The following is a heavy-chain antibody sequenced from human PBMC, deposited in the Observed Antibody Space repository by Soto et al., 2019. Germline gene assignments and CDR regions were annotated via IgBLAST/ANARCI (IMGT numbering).Heavy chain of an antibody. D-gene: IGHD1-1*01. CDR2: VSAYSSNT. Sequence: QVQLVQSGGEVKKPGASVKVSCEASGYRFSSYSISWVRQAPGQGLEWMGWVSAYSSNTNSAQKFQGRVTMTMDTSSSTVYMELRRLTSAETAVYYCARGHWNTDYCDGMDVWGHGTTVIVSS. CDR1: GYRFSSYS. CDR3: ARGHWNTDYCDGMDV. J-gene: IGHJ6*02. V-gene: IGHV1-18*01.